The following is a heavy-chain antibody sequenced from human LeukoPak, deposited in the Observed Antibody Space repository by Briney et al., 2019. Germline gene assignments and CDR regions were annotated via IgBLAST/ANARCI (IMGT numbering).Heavy chain of an antibody. CDR2: INHSGST. CDR3: ARAIWGPFDY. Sequence: PSETLSLTCAVYGGSFSGYYWSWIRQPPGKGLEWIGEINHSGSTNYNPSLKSRVTISVDTSKNQFSLKLSSVTAADTAVYYCARAIWGPFDYWGQGTLVIVPS. V-gene: IGHV4-34*01. J-gene: IGHJ4*02. CDR1: GGSFSGYY. D-gene: IGHD7-27*01.